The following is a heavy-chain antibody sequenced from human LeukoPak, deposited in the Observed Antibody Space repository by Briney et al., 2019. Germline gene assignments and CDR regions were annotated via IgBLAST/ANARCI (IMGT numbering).Heavy chain of an antibody. CDR2: IIPILGIA. J-gene: IGHJ6*02. D-gene: IGHD2-2*03. CDR1: GGTFSSYA. Sequence: VASVKVSCKASGGTFSSYAISWVRQAPGQGLEWMGRIIPILGIANYAQKFQGRVTITADKSTSTDYMELSSLRSEDTAVYYCARDDVDIVVVPAANYYYYGMDVWGQGTTVTVSS. CDR3: ARDDVDIVVVPAANYYYYGMDV. V-gene: IGHV1-69*04.